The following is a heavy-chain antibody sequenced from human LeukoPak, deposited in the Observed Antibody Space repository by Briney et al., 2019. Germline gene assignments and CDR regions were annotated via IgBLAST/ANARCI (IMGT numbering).Heavy chain of an antibody. Sequence: GGSLRLSCAASGFTFSSYAMSWVRQAPGKGLEWVSAISGSGGNTYYADSVKGRFTISRDNSKNTLYLQMNALRAGDTAVYYCAKGINGYLYYFDYWGQGTLVTVSS. J-gene: IGHJ4*02. CDR1: GFTFSSYA. CDR2: ISGSGGNT. V-gene: IGHV3-23*01. D-gene: IGHD2-8*01. CDR3: AKGINGYLYYFDY.